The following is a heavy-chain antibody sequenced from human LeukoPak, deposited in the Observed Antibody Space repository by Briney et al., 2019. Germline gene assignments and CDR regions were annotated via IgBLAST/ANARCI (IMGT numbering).Heavy chain of an antibody. CDR3: AKDEVVLMVYASGIFDY. V-gene: IGHV3-30*02. CDR2: IRYDGSNK. Sequence: GGSLRLSCAASGFTFSSYSMNWVRQAPGKGLEWVAFIRYDGSNKYYADSVKGRFTISRDNSKNTLYLQMNSLRAEDTAVYYCAKDEVVLMVYASGIFDYWGQGTLVTVSS. CDR1: GFTFSSYS. D-gene: IGHD2-8*01. J-gene: IGHJ4*02.